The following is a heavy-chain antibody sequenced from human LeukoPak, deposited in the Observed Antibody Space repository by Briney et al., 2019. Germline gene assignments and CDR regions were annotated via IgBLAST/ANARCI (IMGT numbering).Heavy chain of an antibody. CDR2: IIPIYDPV. J-gene: IGHJ4*02. CDR3: AREPLGCGGDCHFDY. V-gene: IGHV1-69*13. D-gene: IGHD2-21*02. CDR1: GGILSSYA. Sequence: SVKVSCKXSGGILSSYAFSWMRQAPGQGLEWMGRIIPIYDPVDYAQRFQGRVTITADESTNTVYMELNSLTFEDTAVYYCAREPLGCGGDCHFDYWGQGTLVTVSS.